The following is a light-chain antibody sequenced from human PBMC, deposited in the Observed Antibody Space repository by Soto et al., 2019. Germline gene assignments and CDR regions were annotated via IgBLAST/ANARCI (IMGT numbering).Light chain of an antibody. CDR3: TSYVSSSIYV. V-gene: IGLV2-14*01. J-gene: IGLJ1*01. CDR2: EVS. CDR1: SSSIGGYNF. Sequence: QSVLTQPASVSGSPGQSITISCTGSSSSIGGYNFVSWYQQHPGKTPKLIIFEVSHRPSGVSPRFSGSKSGNTASLTISGLQAEEEADYYCTSYVSSSIYVFGTGTKVTVL.